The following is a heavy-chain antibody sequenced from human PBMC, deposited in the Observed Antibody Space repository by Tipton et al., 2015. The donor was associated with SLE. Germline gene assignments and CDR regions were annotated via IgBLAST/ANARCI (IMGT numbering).Heavy chain of an antibody. V-gene: IGHV4-4*08. CDR1: GGSISSYY. Sequence: LRLSCTVSGGSISSYYWSWIRQPPGKGLEWIGYIYTSGSTNYNPSLKSRVTISVDTSKNQFSLKLSSVTAADTAVYYCARSRKYPYYMDVWGKGTTVTVSS. J-gene: IGHJ6*03. CDR3: ARSRKYPYYMDV. CDR2: IYTSGST. D-gene: IGHD6-6*01.